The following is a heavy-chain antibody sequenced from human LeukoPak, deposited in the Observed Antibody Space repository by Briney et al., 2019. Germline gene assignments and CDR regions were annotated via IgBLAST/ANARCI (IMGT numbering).Heavy chain of an antibody. V-gene: IGHV3-74*01. J-gene: IGHJ6*02. CDR2: INSDGSST. CDR1: GFTFSAFW. CDR3: TKDVTPGGADV. D-gene: IGHD1-14*01. Sequence: GGSLRLSRAASGFTFSAFWMHWVRQAPGKGLAWVSRINSDGSSTTYADSVKGRFTISRNNAKNSLYLQMNSLRVEDTALYYCTKDVTPGGADVWGQGTTVTVSS.